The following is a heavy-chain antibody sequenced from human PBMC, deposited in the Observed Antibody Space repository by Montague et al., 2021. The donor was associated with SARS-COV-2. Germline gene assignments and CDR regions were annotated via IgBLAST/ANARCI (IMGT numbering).Heavy chain of an antibody. CDR3: AKDVSTADMGMLLGDYYYGIDV. CDR2: ISGSADRT. V-gene: IGHV3-23*01. CDR1: GFIFSNYD. Sequence: SLRLSCAASGFIFSNYDMNWVRQVPGKGLEWLSSISGSADRTYYADSVKGRFTISRDNSKNTLDLQMSSLRAEDTALYYCAKDVSTADMGMLLGDYYYGIDVWGQGTMVTVCS. J-gene: IGHJ6*02. D-gene: IGHD2-8*01.